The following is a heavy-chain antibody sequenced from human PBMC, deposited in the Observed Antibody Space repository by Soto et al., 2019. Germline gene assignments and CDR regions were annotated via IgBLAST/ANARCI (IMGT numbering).Heavy chain of an antibody. Sequence: GASVKVSCKASGYTFTSYGISWVRQAPGQGLEWMGWISAYNGNTNYAQKLQGRVTMTTDTSTSTAYMELRSLRSDDTAVYYCASESREVTTSYYYYMDVWGQGTTVTVSS. J-gene: IGHJ6*03. CDR2: ISAYNGNT. D-gene: IGHD4-17*01. V-gene: IGHV1-18*01. CDR1: GYTFTSYG. CDR3: ASESREVTTSYYYYMDV.